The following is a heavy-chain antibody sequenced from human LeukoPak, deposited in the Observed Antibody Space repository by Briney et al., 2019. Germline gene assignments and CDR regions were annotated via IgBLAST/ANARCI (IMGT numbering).Heavy chain of an antibody. CDR1: GYTFTSYY. J-gene: IGHJ6*03. D-gene: IGHD2-15*01. CDR2: INPSGGST. Sequence: ASVKVSCKVSGYTFTSYYMHRVRQAPGQGLEWMGIINPSGGSTSYAQKFQGRVTITADESTSTAYMELSSLRSEDTAVYYCASSVAGRRHYYYYYMDVWGKGTTVTFSS. V-gene: IGHV1-46*01. CDR3: ASSVAGRRHYYYYYMDV.